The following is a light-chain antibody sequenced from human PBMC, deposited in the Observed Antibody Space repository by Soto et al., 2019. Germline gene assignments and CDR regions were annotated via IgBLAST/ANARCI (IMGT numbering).Light chain of an antibody. Sequence: DIVMTQSPLSLPVTPGVSASISCRSRQSLLHSTGYNFLDWYLQKPGQSPQLLIYEVSNWFSGVSDRFSRSGPVTDFTLKISRVEGEDVEVYSCMTVIQLPPGTFGGGTKVDI. CDR3: MTVIQLPPGT. V-gene: IGKV2D-29*02. CDR2: EVS. CDR1: QSLLHSTGYNF. J-gene: IGKJ4*01.